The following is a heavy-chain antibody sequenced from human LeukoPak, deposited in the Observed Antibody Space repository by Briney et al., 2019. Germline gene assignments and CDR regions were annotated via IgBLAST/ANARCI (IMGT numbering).Heavy chain of an antibody. J-gene: IGHJ5*02. CDR3: ARGLLFSWFDP. D-gene: IGHD2-21*02. V-gene: IGHV4-59*01. CDR2: IYDSGST. CDR1: GGSISSYY. Sequence: SETLSLTCTVSGGSISSYYWSWIRQSAGKGLEWIGYIYDSGSTNYNPSFKSRVTISIDTSKNQFSLKLSSVTAADTAVYYCARGLLFSWFDPWGQGTLVTVSS.